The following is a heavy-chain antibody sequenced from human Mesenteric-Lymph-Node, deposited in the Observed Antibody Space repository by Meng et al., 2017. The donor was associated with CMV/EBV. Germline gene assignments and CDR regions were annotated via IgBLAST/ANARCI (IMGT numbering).Heavy chain of an antibody. V-gene: IGHV4-34*01. J-gene: IGHJ4*02. CDR3: ARGSDIPVNNY. CDR2: INHSGVP. D-gene: IGHD2-15*01. CDR1: GGSFSGYY. Sequence: QVQLQQWGAGLLKPSETLSLTCAVYGGSFSGYYWSWIRQPPGKGLEWIGEINHSGVPNYNPSLKSRVTISLDRSKNQFSLKLSSVTAEDTAVYYCARGSDIPVNNYWGQGTLVTVPS.